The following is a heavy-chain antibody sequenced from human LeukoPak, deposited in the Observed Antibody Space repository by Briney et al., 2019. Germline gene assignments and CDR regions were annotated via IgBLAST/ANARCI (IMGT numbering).Heavy chain of an antibody. CDR1: GGSITTSYHY. J-gene: IGHJ4*02. Sequence: PSETLSLTCTVSGGSITTSYHYWGWIRQPPGKGLEWIGSIDYCERTTYNPSLKSRVTISADTSRNQFSLKLSSVTARDTAVYYCASYVSRTMRDSWGQGTLVSVSS. CDR3: ASYVSRTMRDS. CDR2: IDYCERT. V-gene: IGHV4-39*01. D-gene: IGHD3-16*01.